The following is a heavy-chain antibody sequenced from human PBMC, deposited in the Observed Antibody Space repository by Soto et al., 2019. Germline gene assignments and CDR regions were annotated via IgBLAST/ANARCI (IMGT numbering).Heavy chain of an antibody. J-gene: IGHJ3*02. CDR3: ARAAHLYYDFWSGYQTLDAFDI. CDR1: GGSISSGDYY. V-gene: IGHV4-30-4*01. Sequence: QVQLQESGPGLVKPSQTLSLTCTVSGGSISSGDYYWSWIRQPPGKGLEWIGYIYYSGSTYYNPSLKPLVTISVDTSKNQFSLKLSSVTAADTSVYYCARAAHLYYDFWSGYQTLDAFDIWGQGTMVTVSS. D-gene: IGHD3-3*01. CDR2: IYYSGST.